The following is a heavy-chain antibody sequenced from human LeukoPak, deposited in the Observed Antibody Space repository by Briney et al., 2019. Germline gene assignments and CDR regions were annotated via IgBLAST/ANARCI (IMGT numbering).Heavy chain of an antibody. CDR2: IYYSGST. CDR3: ARTRLETDEFYFDY. J-gene: IGHJ4*02. V-gene: IGHV4-59*01. Sequence: VKPSETLSLTCTVSGGSISSYYWSWIRPPPGKGLEWIGYIYYSGSTNYNSSLKSRVTISVDTSKNQFSLKLSSVTAADTAVYYCARTRLETDEFYFDYWGQGTLVTVSS. CDR1: GGSISSYY. D-gene: IGHD3-10*01.